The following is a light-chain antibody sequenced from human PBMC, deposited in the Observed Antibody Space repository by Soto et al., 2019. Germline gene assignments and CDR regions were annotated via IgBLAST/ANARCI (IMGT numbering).Light chain of an antibody. CDR1: QSVSSSY. Sequence: EIVLTQSPGTLSLSPGERATLSCRASQSVSSSYLAWYLQKPGQAPILLIYGASTRATGIPGRFSGSGSGTDLTLTISRLEPEDFAVYYCQQYGSSPGTFGQGTKVEIK. V-gene: IGKV3-20*01. J-gene: IGKJ1*01. CDR2: GAS. CDR3: QQYGSSPGT.